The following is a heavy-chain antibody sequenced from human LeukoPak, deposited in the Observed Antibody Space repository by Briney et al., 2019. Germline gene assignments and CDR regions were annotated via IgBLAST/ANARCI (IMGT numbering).Heavy chain of an antibody. CDR2: INPNSGGT. CDR1: GYTFTDYY. V-gene: IGHV1-2*02. J-gene: IGHJ6*03. CDR3: ARGAYCGGDCHLSYYYYYMDV. Sequence: ASVKVSCKASGYTFTDYYMHWVRQAPGQGLEWMGWINPNSGGTDYAQKFQGRVTMTRDTSINTAYMELSRLRSDDTAVYYCARGAYCGGDCHLSYYYYYMDVWGKGTTVTVSS. D-gene: IGHD2-21*02.